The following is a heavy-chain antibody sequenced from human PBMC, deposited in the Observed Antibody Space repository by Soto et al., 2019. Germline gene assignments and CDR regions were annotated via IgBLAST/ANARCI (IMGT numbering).Heavy chain of an antibody. CDR2: ISYDGTKK. CDR3: AKVGIAAGTDL. V-gene: IGHV3-30*18. D-gene: IGHD6-13*01. CDR1: GFTFSSFG. Sequence: QVQLVESGGGVVQPGRSLRLSCAASGFTFSSFGIHWVRQAPGKGLEWVAVISYDGTKKYYSDSVKGRCTISRDNSKNTLYLQMNSLRPEDTAVYYCAKVGIAAGTDLWGRGTLVTVSS. J-gene: IGHJ2*01.